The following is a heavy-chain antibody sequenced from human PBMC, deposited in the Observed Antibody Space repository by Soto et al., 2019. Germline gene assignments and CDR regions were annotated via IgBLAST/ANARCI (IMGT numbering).Heavy chain of an antibody. CDR1: GFTFSSYW. V-gene: IGHV3-74*01. D-gene: IGHD3-22*01. Sequence: GRSLRLSCAASGFTFSSYWMHWVRQAPGKGLLWVSRINSDGSSTSYADSVKGRFTISRDNAKNTLYLQMDSLRAEDTAVDYCANPYDSSGYYEWGQGTLVTVYS. J-gene: IGHJ4*02. CDR3: ANPYDSSGYYE. CDR2: INSDGSST.